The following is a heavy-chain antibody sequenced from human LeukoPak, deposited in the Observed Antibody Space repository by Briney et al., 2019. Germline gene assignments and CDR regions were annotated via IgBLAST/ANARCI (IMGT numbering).Heavy chain of an antibody. J-gene: IGHJ4*02. CDR3: ARVSVATLAPAIDY. CDR2: FDPEDGET. D-gene: IGHD5-12*01. Sequence: ASVKVSCKVSGYTLTELSMHWVRQAPGKGIEWMGGFDPEDGETIYAQKFQGRVTMTRNTSISTAYMELSSLRSEDTAVYYCARVSVATLAPAIDYWGQGTLVTVSS. V-gene: IGHV1-24*01. CDR1: GYTLTELS.